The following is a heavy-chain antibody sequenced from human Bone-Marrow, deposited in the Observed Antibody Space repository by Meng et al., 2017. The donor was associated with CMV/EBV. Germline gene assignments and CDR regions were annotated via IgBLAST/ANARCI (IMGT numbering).Heavy chain of an antibody. CDR2: INPNSGGT. D-gene: IGHD5-18*01. CDR3: ARDHSAYVVY. J-gene: IGHJ4*02. V-gene: IGHV1-2*02. CDR1: GYIFSDNY. Sequence: ASVKVSCKASGYIFSDNYIHWVRQAPGQGLEWMGWINPNSGGTNFAEKFQGRVTMTSDTSISTAYMEVTRLTSDDTAVYYCARDHSAYVVYWGQGTLVTVSS.